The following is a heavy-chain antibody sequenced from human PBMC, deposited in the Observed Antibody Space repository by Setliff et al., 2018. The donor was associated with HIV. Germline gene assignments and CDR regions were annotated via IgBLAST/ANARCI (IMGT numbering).Heavy chain of an antibody. J-gene: IGHJ6*03. CDR3: ARSGSGWAITTDYYLDV. V-gene: IGHV4-59*11. CDR1: GGSISSHY. D-gene: IGHD6-19*01. Sequence: PSETLSLTCTVSGGSISSHYWSWIRQPPGKGLEWIGYIYSRGTTNYNPSFKSRVSISLDTSNNQFSLKVRSVTAADTAVYYCARSGSGWAITTDYYLDVWGKGTTVTVSS. CDR2: IYSRGTT.